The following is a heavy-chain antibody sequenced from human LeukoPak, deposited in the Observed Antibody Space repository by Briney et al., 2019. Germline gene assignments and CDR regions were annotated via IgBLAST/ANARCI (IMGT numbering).Heavy chain of an antibody. CDR1: GGSFSSHY. CDR2: ISYIGST. CDR3: ARDPTTVTKGLDI. Sequence: PSETLSLTCTLSGGSFSSHYWSWIRQPPGKGLEWIGYISYIGSTNYNPSLKSRVTISVDTSKNQFSLKLSSVTAADTAVYYCARDPTTVTKGLDIWGQGTMVTVSS. D-gene: IGHD4-17*01. J-gene: IGHJ3*02. V-gene: IGHV4-59*11.